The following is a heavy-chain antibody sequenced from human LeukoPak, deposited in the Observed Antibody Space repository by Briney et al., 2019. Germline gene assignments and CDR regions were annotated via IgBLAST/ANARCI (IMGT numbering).Heavy chain of an antibody. V-gene: IGHV4-31*03. CDR3: ARDFGLVRFDP. CDR2: IYYSGST. CDR1: GGSISSGVYY. D-gene: IGHD3-10*01. J-gene: IGHJ5*02. Sequence: SETLSLTCSVSGGSISSGVYYWSWIRQPPGKGLEWIGYIYYSGSTYYNPSLKSRVTISVDPSQNQFSLKLSSVTAADTAVYYCARDFGLVRFDPWGQGTLVTVSS.